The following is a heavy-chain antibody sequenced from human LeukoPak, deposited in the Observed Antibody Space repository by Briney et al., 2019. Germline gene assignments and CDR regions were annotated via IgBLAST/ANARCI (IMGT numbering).Heavy chain of an antibody. CDR1: GGTFSSYA. V-gene: IGHV1-69*13. CDR2: IIPIFGTA. D-gene: IGHD5-24*01. CDR3: ATAISLQTVTSDY. J-gene: IGHJ4*02. Sequence: ASVKVSCKASGGTFSSYAISWVRQAPGQGLEWMGGIIPIFGTANYAQEFQGRVTITADEFTSTAYMELSSLRSEDTAMYYCATAISLQTVTSDYWGQGTLVTVSS.